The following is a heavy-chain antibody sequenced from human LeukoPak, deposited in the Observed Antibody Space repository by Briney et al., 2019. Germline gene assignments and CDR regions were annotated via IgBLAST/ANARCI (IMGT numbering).Heavy chain of an antibody. CDR1: GGSFSGYY. Sequence: PSETLSLTCAVYGGSFSGYYWSWIRQTPGKGLEWIGEINHSGSTNYNPSLKSRVTISLDTSKNQFSLKLSSVTAADTAVYYCARDGGYCSGSSCRGSQNWFDPWGQGTLVTVSS. J-gene: IGHJ5*02. CDR3: ARDGGYCSGSSCRGSQNWFDP. CDR2: INHSGST. D-gene: IGHD2-15*01. V-gene: IGHV4-34*01.